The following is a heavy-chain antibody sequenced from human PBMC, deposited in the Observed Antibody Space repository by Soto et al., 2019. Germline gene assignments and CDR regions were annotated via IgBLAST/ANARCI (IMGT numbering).Heavy chain of an antibody. CDR3: ARDLWFDP. Sequence: SETLSLTCTVSGGSVSSGSYYWSWIRQPPGKGLEWIGYIYYSGSANYNPSLKSRVTISVDTSKNQFSLKLSSVTAADTAVYYCARDLWFDPWGQGTLVTVSS. J-gene: IGHJ5*02. CDR2: IYYSGSA. V-gene: IGHV4-61*01. CDR1: GGSVSSGSYY.